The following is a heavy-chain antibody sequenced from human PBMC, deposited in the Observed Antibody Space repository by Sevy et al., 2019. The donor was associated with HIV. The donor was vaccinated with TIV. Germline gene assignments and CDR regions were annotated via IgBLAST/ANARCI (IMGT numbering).Heavy chain of an antibody. CDR1: GYTFTSYG. CDR2: ISAYNGNT. D-gene: IGHD6-13*01. J-gene: IGHJ5*02. CDR3: ARDPTSYSSSWYGRWFDP. V-gene: IGHV1-18*01. Sequence: ASVKVSCKASGYTFTSYGISWVRQAPGQGLEWMGWISAYNGNTNYAQKLQGRVTMTTDTSTSTAYMELRSLRSDDTAVYYYARDPTSYSSSWYGRWFDPWGQGTLVTVSS.